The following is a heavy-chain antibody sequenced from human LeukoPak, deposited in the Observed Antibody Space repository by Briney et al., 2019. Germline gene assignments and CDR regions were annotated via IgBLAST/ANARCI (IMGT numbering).Heavy chain of an antibody. CDR3: ARVGRLYYMDV. J-gene: IGHJ6*03. CDR2: TNHSGST. V-gene: IGHV4-34*01. CDR1: GGSFSGYY. D-gene: IGHD2-15*01. Sequence: PSETLSLTCAVYGGSFSGYYWSWIRQPPGKGLEWIGETNHSGSTNYNPSLKSRVTISVDTSKNQFSLKLSSVTAADTAVYYCARVGRLYYMDVWGKGTTVTVSS.